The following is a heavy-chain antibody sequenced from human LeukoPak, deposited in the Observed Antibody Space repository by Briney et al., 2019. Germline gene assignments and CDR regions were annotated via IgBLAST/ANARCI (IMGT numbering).Heavy chain of an antibody. CDR3: TRFVVTYYFDY. D-gene: IGHD4-23*01. CDR2: IYSGGST. V-gene: IGHV3-66*02. Sequence: QAGGSLRLSCAASGFTFSSFAMSWVRQALGKGLEWVSVIYSGGSTYYADSVKGRFTISRDSSKNTLYLQMNSLRAEDTAVYYCTRFVVTYYFDYWGQGTLVTVSS. CDR1: GFTFSSFA. J-gene: IGHJ4*02.